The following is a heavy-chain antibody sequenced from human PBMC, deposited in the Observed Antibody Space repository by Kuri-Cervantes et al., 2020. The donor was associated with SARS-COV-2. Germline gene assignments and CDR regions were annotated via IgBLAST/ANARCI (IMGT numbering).Heavy chain of an antibody. V-gene: IGHV4-61*02. CDR2: IYTSGST. CDR3: ARDLAYDSSGYAFDY. J-gene: IGHJ4*02. D-gene: IGHD3-22*01. Sequence: SCTVSGGSISCGSYYWSWIRQPAGKGLEWIGRIYTSGSTNYNPSLKSRVTISVATSKNQFSLKLSSVTAADTAVYYCARDLAYDSSGYAFDYWGQGTLVTVSS. CDR1: GGSISCGSYY.